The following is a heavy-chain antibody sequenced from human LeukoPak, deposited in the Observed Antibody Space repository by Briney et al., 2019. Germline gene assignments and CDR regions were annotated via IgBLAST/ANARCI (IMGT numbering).Heavy chain of an antibody. J-gene: IGHJ4*02. Sequence: GGSLRLSCAASGFTFSKYWMTWVRQAPGKGLEWVANIKTDGSQKYYVDSVKGRFSISRDNAKNSLYLQMDSLTADDTATYYCVRGLLEWLRLETYYFDYWGQGTLVTVSS. CDR2: IKTDGSQK. CDR3: VRGLLEWLRLETYYFDY. D-gene: IGHD3-3*01. CDR1: GFTFSKYW. V-gene: IGHV3-7*01.